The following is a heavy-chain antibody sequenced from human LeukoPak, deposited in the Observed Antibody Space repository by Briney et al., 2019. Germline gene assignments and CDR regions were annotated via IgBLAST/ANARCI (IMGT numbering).Heavy chain of an antibody. J-gene: IGHJ4*02. Sequence: SETLSLTCTVSGGSISSYYWTWIRQPPGKGLEWIGNIYYSGSTNYNTSLKSRVTISVDTSKTRFSLKLNSVTAADTAVYYCARQSYSSAWYFFAYWGQGTLVTVSS. V-gene: IGHV4-59*08. CDR1: GGSISSYY. CDR3: ARQSYSSAWYFFAY. D-gene: IGHD6-19*01. CDR2: IYYSGST.